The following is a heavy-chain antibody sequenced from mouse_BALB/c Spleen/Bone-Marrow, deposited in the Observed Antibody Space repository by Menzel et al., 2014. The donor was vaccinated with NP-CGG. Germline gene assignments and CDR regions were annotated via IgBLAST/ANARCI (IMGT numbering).Heavy chain of an antibody. Sequence: VQLQESGAELVKPGASVKLSCKTSGYTFTNYWIPWVKQRPGQGLGWIGEIFPGIGTTYYNEKFKGKATLTIDTSSSTAYMQLSSLTSEDSAVYFCARGGNYGYWGQGTTLTVSS. CDR2: IFPGIGTT. J-gene: IGHJ2*01. D-gene: IGHD2-1*01. V-gene: IGHV1S132*01. CDR1: GYTFTNYW. CDR3: ARGGNYGY.